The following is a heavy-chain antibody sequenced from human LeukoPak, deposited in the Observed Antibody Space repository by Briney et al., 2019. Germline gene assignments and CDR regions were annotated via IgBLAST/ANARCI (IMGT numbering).Heavy chain of an antibody. J-gene: IGHJ4*02. V-gene: IGHV3-30*04. CDR2: ISYDGSNK. CDR1: GFTFSSYA. CDR3: ARGRAVAGY. Sequence: GGSLRLSCAASGFTFSSYAMHWVRQAPGKGLEWVAVISYDGSNKYYADSVKGRFTISRDNSKNTLYLQMNSLRAEDTAVYYCARGRAVAGYWGQGTLVTVSS. D-gene: IGHD6-19*01.